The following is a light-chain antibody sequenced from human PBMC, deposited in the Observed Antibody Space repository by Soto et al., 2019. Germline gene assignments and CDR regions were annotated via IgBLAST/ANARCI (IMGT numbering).Light chain of an antibody. CDR3: QVWDRSSDHVV. Sequence: SYELTQPPSVSVAPGKAASITCGGNNVGNKSVHWYQQKPGQAPVLVIYYDSDRLSGIPERFSGSNYGNTATLTISRVEAGDEADYYCQVWDRSSDHVVFGGGTKLTVL. V-gene: IGLV3-21*04. CDR1: NVGNKS. CDR2: YDS. J-gene: IGLJ2*01.